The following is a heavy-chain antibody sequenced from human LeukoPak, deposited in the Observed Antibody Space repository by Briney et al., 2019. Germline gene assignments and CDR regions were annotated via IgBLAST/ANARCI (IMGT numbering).Heavy chain of an antibody. D-gene: IGHD4-11*01. CDR1: GFTFSSYS. V-gene: IGHV3-21*01. CDR2: ISSSSSYI. CDR3: ASQTVTTTYYYYMDV. J-gene: IGHJ6*03. Sequence: GGSLRLSCAASGFTFSSYSMEWVRQAPGKGLEWVSSISSSSSYIYYADSVKGRFTISRDNAKNSLYLQMNSLRAEDTAVYYCASQTVTTTYYYYMDVWGKGTTVTVSS.